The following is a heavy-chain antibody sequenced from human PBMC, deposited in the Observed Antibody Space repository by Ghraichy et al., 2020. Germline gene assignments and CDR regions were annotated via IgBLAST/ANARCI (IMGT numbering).Heavy chain of an antibody. CDR1: GGSFSGYY. CDR2: INHSGST. CDR3: ARGVGWFDP. Sequence: SETLSLTCAVYGGSFSGYYWSWIRQPPGKGLEWIGEINHSGSTNYNPSLKSRVTISVDTSKNQFSLKLSSVTAADTAVYYCARGVGWFDPWGQGTLVTVSS. J-gene: IGHJ5*02. D-gene: IGHD3-16*01. V-gene: IGHV4-34*01.